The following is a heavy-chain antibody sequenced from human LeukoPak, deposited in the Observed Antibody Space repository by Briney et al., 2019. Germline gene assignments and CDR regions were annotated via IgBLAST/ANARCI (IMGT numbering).Heavy chain of an antibody. CDR1: GYTFTSYG. V-gene: IGHV1-18*01. D-gene: IGHD1-7*01. CDR3: ARGRYYIPGTTPGCYFDL. J-gene: IGHJ2*01. CDR2: ISAYNGNT. Sequence: ASVKVSCKASGYTFTSYGISWVRQAPGQGLEWMGWISAYNGNTNYAQKLQGRVTMTTDTSTSTAYMELRSLRSDDTAVYYCARGRYYIPGTTPGCYFDLWGRAPWSLSPQ.